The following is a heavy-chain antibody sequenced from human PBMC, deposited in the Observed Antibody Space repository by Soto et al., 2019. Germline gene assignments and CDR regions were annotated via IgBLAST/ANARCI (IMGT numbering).Heavy chain of an antibody. CDR1: GYTFTSYG. CDR2: ISAYNGNT. Sequence: ASVKVSCKASGYTFTSYGISWVRQAPGQGLEWMGWISAYNGNTNYAQKLQGRVTMTTDTSTSTAYMELRSLRSDDTAVYYCAREGEVTQIYYYYYMDVWGKGTTVTVSS. J-gene: IGHJ6*03. CDR3: AREGEVTQIYYYYYMDV. D-gene: IGHD5-18*01. V-gene: IGHV1-18*01.